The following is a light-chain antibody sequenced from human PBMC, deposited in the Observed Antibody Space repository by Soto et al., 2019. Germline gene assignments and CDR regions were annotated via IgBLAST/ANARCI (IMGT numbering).Light chain of an antibody. Sequence: EIVLTQAPATLSLSPGEGATLSCRASQSISSYLAWYPQKPGQAPRLLIYDASTRATGIPARFSGSGSGTDFTLTISSLDPEDFAVYYCQQRGNWPPITFGQGTRLEIK. V-gene: IGKV3-11*01. CDR2: DAS. CDR3: QQRGNWPPIT. J-gene: IGKJ5*01. CDR1: QSISSY.